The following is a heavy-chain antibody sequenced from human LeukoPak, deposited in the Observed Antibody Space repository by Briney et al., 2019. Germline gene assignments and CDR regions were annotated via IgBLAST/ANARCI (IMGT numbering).Heavy chain of an antibody. V-gene: IGHV3-7*01. CDR2: LNRDGSDK. D-gene: IGHD1-1*01. CDR3: ARDFSLTRLERPFDY. J-gene: IGHJ4*02. Sequence: GGSLRLSCAASGFPFSNYAMTWVRQAPGKGLEWVANLNRDGSDKYYVDSVKGRFTVSRDNAKNSLYLQMNSLRAEDTAVYYCARDFSLTRLERPFDYWGQGTLVTVSS. CDR1: GFPFSNYA.